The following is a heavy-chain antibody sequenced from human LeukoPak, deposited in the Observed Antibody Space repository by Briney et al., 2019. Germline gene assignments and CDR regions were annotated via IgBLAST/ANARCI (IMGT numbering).Heavy chain of an antibody. CDR3: TSLDYDFWSGYLAPFDY. CDR2: INSDGSST. CDR1: GFTFSSYA. J-gene: IGHJ4*02. D-gene: IGHD3-3*01. Sequence: PGGSLRLSCAASGFTFSSYAMSWVRQAPGKGLVWVSRINSDGSSTSYADSVKGRFTISRDNAKNTLYLQMNSLRAEDTAVYYCTSLDYDFWSGYLAPFDYWGQGTLVTVSS. V-gene: IGHV3-74*01.